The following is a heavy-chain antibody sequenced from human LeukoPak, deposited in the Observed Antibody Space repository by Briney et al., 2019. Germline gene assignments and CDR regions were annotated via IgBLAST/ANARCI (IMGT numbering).Heavy chain of an antibody. D-gene: IGHD3-22*01. J-gene: IGHJ4*02. CDR1: GFTFDDYA. V-gene: IGHV3-9*01. Sequence: GGSLRLSCAASGFTFDDYAMHWVRQAPGKGLEWVSGISWNSGSIGYADSVKGRFTISRDNAKNSLYLQMNSLRAEDTALYYCAKIGGGSRYYYDSSGYSQPVDYWGQGTLVTVSS. CDR3: AKIGGGSRYYYDSSGYSQPVDY. CDR2: ISWNSGSI.